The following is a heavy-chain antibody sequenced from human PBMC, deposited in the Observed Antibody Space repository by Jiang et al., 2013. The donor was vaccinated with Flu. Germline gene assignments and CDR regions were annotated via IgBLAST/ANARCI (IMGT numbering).Heavy chain of an antibody. D-gene: IGHD4-17*01. J-gene: IGHJ4*02. Sequence: SVKVSCKVSGYTLTELSMHWVRQAPGKGLEWMGGFDPEDGETTYAQKFQGRVTMTEDTSTDTAYMELSSLRSEDTAVYYCATLNSGHYGDLDYWGQGTLVTVSS. V-gene: IGHV1-24*01. CDR1: GYTLTELS. CDR3: ATLNSGHYGDLDY. CDR2: FDPEDGET.